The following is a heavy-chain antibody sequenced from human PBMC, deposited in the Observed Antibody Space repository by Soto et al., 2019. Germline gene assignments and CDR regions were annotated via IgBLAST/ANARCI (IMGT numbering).Heavy chain of an antibody. CDR1: ADTITSYY. Sequence: GSVKLSCKAPADTITSYYINWVRQAPGEGLEWMGIINPNLGSTRYAQKFQGRVTLTRDTPASTVYMEMRNLRSDDTALYFCATSSGGVYGIIIRGTTWFGRWGKRTLATVSS. V-gene: IGHV1-46*01. CDR3: ATSSGGVYGIIIRGTTWFGR. CDR2: INPNLGST. J-gene: IGHJ5*02. D-gene: IGHD3-10*01.